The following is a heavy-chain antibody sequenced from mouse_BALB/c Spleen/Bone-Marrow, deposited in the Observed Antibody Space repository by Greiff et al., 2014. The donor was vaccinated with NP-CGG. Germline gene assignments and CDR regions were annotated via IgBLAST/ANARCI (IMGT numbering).Heavy chain of an antibody. V-gene: IGHV14-1*02. CDR2: IDPENGNT. Sequence: EVQLQQSGAELVRPGASVKLSCKASGFNIKDYYMHWVKQRPEQGLEWIGWIDPENGNTKYDSKVQGKGSITANTSSTTNYLHLHSSTLKYEDTSFCFSCSRDEFYAMDYWGQGTSVTVSS. CDR3: CSRDEFYAMDY. CDR1: GFNIKDYY. D-gene: IGHD1-3*01. J-gene: IGHJ4*01.